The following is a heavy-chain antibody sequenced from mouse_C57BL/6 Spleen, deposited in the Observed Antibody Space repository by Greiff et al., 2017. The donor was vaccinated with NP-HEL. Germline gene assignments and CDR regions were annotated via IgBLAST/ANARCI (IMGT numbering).Heavy chain of an antibody. CDR3: ALYGSSPGWFAY. V-gene: IGHV1-61*01. J-gene: IGHJ3*01. CDR2: IYPSDSET. CDR1: GYTFTSYW. Sequence: VQLQQPGAELVRPGSSVKLSCKASGYTFTSYWMDWVKQRPGQGLEWIGNIYPSDSETHYNQKFKDKATLTVDKSSSTAYMQLSSLTSEDSAVYYCALYGSSPGWFAYWGQGTLVTVSA. D-gene: IGHD1-1*01.